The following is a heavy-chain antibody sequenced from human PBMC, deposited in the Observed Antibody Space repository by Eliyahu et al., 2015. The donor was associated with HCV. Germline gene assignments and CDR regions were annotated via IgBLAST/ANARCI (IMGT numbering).Heavy chain of an antibody. CDR3: ARGDRASWGENWFHP. V-gene: IGHV4-61*02. D-gene: IGHD7-27*01. Sequence: QVQLQESGPGLVKPSQTLSLTCTVSGDSISSGSYFWSWIRQPAGKGPGVVWAGLSRWAPQHNPSLKSRVTISVDTSKNQFSLKLNSVTATDTAVYYCARGDRASWGENWFHPWGQGTLVTVSS. CDR2: LSRWAP. J-gene: IGHJ5*02. CDR1: GDSISSGSYF.